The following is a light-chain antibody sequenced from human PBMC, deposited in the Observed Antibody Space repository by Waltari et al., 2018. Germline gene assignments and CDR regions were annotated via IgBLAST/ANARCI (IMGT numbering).Light chain of an antibody. J-gene: IGKJ1*01. V-gene: IGKV3-20*01. CDR1: QSVSRTF. CDR2: GAS. Sequence: EIELTQSPGTLSLSPGERATLPCRASQSVSRTFAWYQQKPGQAPRLLISGASTRATGIPDRFSGSGSGTDFSLTISRLEPEDFAVYYCQHYVRLPVTFGQGTKVEIK. CDR3: QHYVRLPVT.